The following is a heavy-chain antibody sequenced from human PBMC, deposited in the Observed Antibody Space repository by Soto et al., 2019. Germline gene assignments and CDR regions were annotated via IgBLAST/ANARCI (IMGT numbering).Heavy chain of an antibody. J-gene: IGHJ4*02. CDR3: ARAMYYADNDGYFDY. CDR2: IYTGGGS. D-gene: IGHD3-3*01. Sequence: EMQLVESGGDLVQPGGSLRLSCGASGSPVSRNYMGWVRQAPGKGPEWVSIIYTGGGSYYADSVKGRFTISRDNSKNTLYLQMNSLRVEDTAVYYCARAMYYADNDGYFDYWGQGTLVTVSS. CDR1: GSPVSRNY. V-gene: IGHV3-66*01.